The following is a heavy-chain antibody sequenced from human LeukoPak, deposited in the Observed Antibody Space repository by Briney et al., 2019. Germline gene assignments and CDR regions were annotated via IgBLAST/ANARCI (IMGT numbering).Heavy chain of an antibody. CDR2: ISNGSNYI. D-gene: IGHD3-16*01. Sequence: GGSLRLSCAASDFTFSSYSMNWVRQAPGKGLEWVSSISNGSNYIDYADSVEGRFTISRDNAKNSLSLQMNSLRAEDTAVYYCAMSLNYAHTFDYWGQGTLVTVSS. CDR3: AMSLNYAHTFDY. J-gene: IGHJ4*02. CDR1: DFTFSSYS. V-gene: IGHV3-21*01.